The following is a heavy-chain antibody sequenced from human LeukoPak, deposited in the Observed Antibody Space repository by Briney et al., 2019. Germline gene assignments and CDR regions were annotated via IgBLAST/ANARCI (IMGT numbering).Heavy chain of an antibody. V-gene: IGHV1-69*10. CDR3: ATGDSIAVAVEYFHH. CDR1: GGIFSSYA. D-gene: IGHD6-19*01. CDR2: IIPILGKA. J-gene: IGHJ1*01. Sequence: GASVKVSCKASGGIFSSYAFSWMRQAPGQGLEWMGGIIPILGKASYAQKFQGRVTITADESTSTAYMELSSLRSEDTAVYYCATGDSIAVAVEYFHHWGQGTLVTVSS.